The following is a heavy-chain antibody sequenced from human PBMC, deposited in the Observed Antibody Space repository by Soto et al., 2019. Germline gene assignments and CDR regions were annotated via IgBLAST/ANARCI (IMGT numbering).Heavy chain of an antibody. D-gene: IGHD3-3*01. CDR2: INPATGAA. V-gene: IGHV1-2*02. CDR1: GYPVTAYY. CDR3: ARGGGVGVAGSAAFDM. J-gene: IGHJ3*02. Sequence: QLHLVQSGAVVKKPGASVTVSCSASGYPVTAYYMHWVRQAPGRGLEWMGGINPATGAAKYTQTFQGRVTMTRDTSTSTVFIELSRLTSEDTAVFYCARGGGVGVAGSAAFDMWGQGTLVTVSS.